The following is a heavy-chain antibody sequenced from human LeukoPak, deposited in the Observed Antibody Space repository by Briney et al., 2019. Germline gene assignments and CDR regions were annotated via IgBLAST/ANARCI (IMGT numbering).Heavy chain of an antibody. CDR1: GYTFTGYY. CDR2: INPNSGGT. CDR3: ASVSDYDSSGYRADY. V-gene: IGHV1-2*02. D-gene: IGHD3-22*01. Sequence: ASVKVSCKASGYTFTGYYMHWVRQAPGQGLEWMGWINPNSGGTNYAQKFQGRVTMTRDTSISTAYMELSRLRSDDTAVYYCASVSDYDSSGYRADYWGQGTLVTVSS. J-gene: IGHJ4*02.